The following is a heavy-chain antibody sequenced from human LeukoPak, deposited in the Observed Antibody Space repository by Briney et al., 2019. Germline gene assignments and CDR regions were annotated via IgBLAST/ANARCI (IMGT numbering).Heavy chain of an antibody. CDR2: IYYSGST. J-gene: IGHJ6*02. CDR3: ARRTYYYYYGMDV. Sequence: SETLSLTCTVSGGSISSYYWSSIRQPPGKGLEWIGYIYYSGSTNYNPSLKSRVTISVDTSKNQFSLKLSSVTAADTAVYYCARRTYYYYYGMDVWGQGTTVTVSS. CDR1: GGSISSYY. D-gene: IGHD3-16*01. V-gene: IGHV4-59*08.